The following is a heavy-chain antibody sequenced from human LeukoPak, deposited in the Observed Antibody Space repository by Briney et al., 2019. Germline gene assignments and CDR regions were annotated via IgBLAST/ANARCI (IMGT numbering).Heavy chain of an antibody. CDR2: ISSSGSTI. CDR3: ARGFGVAVAGRAFDS. CDR1: GFTFSSYE. J-gene: IGHJ3*02. Sequence: GGSLRLSCAASGFTFSSYEMNWVRQAPGKGLEWVSYISSSGSTIYYADSVKGRFTISRDNAKNSLYLQMNSLRAEDTAVYYCARGFGVAVAGRAFDSWGQGTMVTVS. D-gene: IGHD6-19*01. V-gene: IGHV3-48*03.